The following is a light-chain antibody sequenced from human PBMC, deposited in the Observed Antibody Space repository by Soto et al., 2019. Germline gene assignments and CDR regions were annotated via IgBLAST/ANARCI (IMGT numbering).Light chain of an antibody. CDR3: SSYAGSNNFV. J-gene: IGLJ2*01. CDR2: EVS. V-gene: IGLV2-14*01. CDR1: SSDVGAYNY. Sequence: QSALTQPASVSGSPGQSITISCIGTSSDVGAYNYVSWYQQYPGKAPKLLICEVSNRPSGVSNRFSGSKSGNTASLIVSGLQTDDEADYHCSSYAGSNNFVFGGGTKVTVL.